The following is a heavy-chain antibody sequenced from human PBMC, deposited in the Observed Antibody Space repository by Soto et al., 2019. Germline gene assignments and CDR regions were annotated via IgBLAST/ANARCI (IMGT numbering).Heavy chain of an antibody. J-gene: IGHJ6*03. CDR1: GGSFRGYY. CDR3: ARDRVVAATQNYYYYMDV. CDR2: INYSGST. Sequence: PSETLSLTCADFGGSFRGYYWSWIRQPPGKGLEWIGYINYSGSTYYNPSLKSRVTISVDTSKNQFSLKLSSVTAADTAVYYCARDRVVAATQNYYYYMDVWGKGTTVTVSS. V-gene: IGHV4-34*09. D-gene: IGHD2-15*01.